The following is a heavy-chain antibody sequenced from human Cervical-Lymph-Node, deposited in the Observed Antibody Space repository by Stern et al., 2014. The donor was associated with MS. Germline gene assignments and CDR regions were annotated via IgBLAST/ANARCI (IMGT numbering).Heavy chain of an antibody. CDR3: AGSRRGLLGYCSGGSCPTGNYFDY. CDR2: IIPIFGIA. J-gene: IGHJ4*02. D-gene: IGHD2-15*01. V-gene: IGHV1-69*17. Sequence: VQLVESGAEVKKPGSSVKVSCKASGGTFSSYAISWVRQAPGQGLEWMGGIIPIFGIANYAQKFQGRVTITADKSTSTAYMELSSLRSEDTAVYYCAGSRRGLLGYCSGGSCPTGNYFDYWGQGTLVTVSS. CDR1: GGTFSSYA.